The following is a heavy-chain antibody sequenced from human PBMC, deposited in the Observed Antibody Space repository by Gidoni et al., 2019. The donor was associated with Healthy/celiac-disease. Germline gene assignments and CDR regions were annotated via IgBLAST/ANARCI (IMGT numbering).Heavy chain of an antibody. Sequence: QVQLVQSGAEVKKPGASVKVSCKASGYTFTSYYMHWVRQAPGQGLEWMGIINPSGGSTSYTQKFQGRITLTRDMSTSTVYMELSSLRSEDTAVYYCARDRNGYDSPPDYWGQGTLVTVSS. V-gene: IGHV1-46*01. CDR1: GYTFTSYY. J-gene: IGHJ4*02. CDR3: ARDRNGYDSPPDY. CDR2: INPSGGST. D-gene: IGHD5-12*01.